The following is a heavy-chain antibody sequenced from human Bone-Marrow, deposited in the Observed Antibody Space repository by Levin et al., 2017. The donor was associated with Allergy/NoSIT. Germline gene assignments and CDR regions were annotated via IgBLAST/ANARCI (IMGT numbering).Heavy chain of an antibody. J-gene: IGHJ4*02. Sequence: GGSLRLSCAASGFTFSDYYMSWIRQAPGKGPEWLSYSSGTSSSTYYADSVKGRFTVSRDNAKNSLYLQMNSLRPEDTAIYYCARDGYKYTYYFDYWGQGALVTVST. CDR2: SSGTSSST. CDR1: GFTFSDYY. CDR3: ARDGYKYTYYFDY. V-gene: IGHV3-11*01. D-gene: IGHD5-24*01.